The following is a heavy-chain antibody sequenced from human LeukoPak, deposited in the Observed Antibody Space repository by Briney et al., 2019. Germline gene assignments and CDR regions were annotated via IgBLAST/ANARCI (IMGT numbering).Heavy chain of an antibody. CDR3: ARIIDWLFIHPDY. CDR2: IYYSGST. CDR1: GGSISSSSYY. V-gene: IGHV4-39*07. Sequence: SETLSLTCTVSGGSISSSSYYWGWIRQPPGKGLEWIGSIYYSGSTYYNPSLKSRVTISVDTSKNQFSLKLSSVTAADTAVYYCARIIDWLFIHPDYWGQGTLVTVSS. D-gene: IGHD3-9*01. J-gene: IGHJ4*02.